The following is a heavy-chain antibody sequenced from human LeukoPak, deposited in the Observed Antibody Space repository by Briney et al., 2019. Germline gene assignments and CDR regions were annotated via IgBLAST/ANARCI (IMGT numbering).Heavy chain of an antibody. J-gene: IGHJ5*02. CDR1: GGSISIYY. Sequence: SETLSLTCTVSGGSISIYYWSWIRQPPGKGLNWIGYIYYSGSTNYNPSLQIRFTISRETAKNQVSLTLSSVTAADTAVYYCERNWNFGSWFDTWCQGTLVTVS. CDR3: ERNWNFGSWFDT. V-gene: IGHV4-59*01. D-gene: IGHD1-7*01. CDR2: IYYSGST.